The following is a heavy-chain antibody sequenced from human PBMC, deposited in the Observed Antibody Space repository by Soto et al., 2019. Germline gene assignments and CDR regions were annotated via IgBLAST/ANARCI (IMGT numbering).Heavy chain of an antibody. J-gene: IGHJ5*02. V-gene: IGHV1-2*02. CDR3: AKDLTRQLAYWLDP. CDR2: INPNNGRT. CDR1: GYTFTDYF. D-gene: IGHD6-6*01. Sequence: ASVKVSCKASGYTFTDYFMHWVRQAPGQGLEWVGWINPNNGRTNYAQKLQGRVIMTRDTSISTAYMELSGLRSDDTAVYYCAKDLTRQLAYWLDPWGQGTQVTVSS.